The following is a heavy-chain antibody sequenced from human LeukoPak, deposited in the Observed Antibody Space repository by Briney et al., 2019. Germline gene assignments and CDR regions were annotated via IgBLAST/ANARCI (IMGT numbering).Heavy chain of an antibody. CDR3: AKGRKEQLDRAFDI. D-gene: IGHD6-6*01. J-gene: IGHJ3*02. CDR2: ISWNSGSI. CDR1: GFTSEDYA. Sequence: GGSLRLSCAASGFTSEDYAMHWVRQAPGKALEGVSGISWNSGSIGYADSVKGRFTISRDNAKNSLYLQMNSLRAEDMALYYCAKGRKEQLDRAFDIWGQGTMVTVSS. V-gene: IGHV3-9*02.